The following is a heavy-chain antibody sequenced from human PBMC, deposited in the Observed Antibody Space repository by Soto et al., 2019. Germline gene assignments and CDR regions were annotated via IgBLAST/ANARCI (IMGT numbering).Heavy chain of an antibody. V-gene: IGHV3-23*01. CDR1: GFTFSSYA. CDR3: AKAAQRGVIITPDY. J-gene: IGHJ4*02. CDR2: ISGSGGST. Sequence: GGSLRLSCAASGFTFSSYAMSWVRQAPGKGLEWVSAISGSGGSTYYADSVKDRFTISRDNSKNTLYLQMNSLRAEDTAVYYCAKAAQRGVIITPDYWGQGTLVTVSS. D-gene: IGHD3-10*01.